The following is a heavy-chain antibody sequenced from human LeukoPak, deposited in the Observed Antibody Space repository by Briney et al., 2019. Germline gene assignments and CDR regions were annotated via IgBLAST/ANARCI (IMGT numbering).Heavy chain of an antibody. CDR2: IYYSGST. Sequence: SETLSLTCTVSGGSISSGGYYWSWIRQHPGKGLEWIGYIYYSGSTYYNPSLKSRVTISVDTSKNQFSLKLSSVTAADTAVYYCARIRYLGVDYWGQGTLVTVSS. J-gene: IGHJ4*02. V-gene: IGHV4-31*03. CDR1: GGSISSGGYY. D-gene: IGHD2-2*01. CDR3: ARIRYLGVDY.